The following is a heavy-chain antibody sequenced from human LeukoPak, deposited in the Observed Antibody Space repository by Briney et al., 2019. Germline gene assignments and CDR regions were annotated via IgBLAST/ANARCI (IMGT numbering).Heavy chain of an antibody. CDR3: ARVRSGWYEGTFDY. V-gene: IGHV4-39*01. J-gene: IGHJ4*02. Sequence: SETLSLTCTVSGGSISSSSYYWGWIRQPPGKGLEWIGSIYYSGSTYYNPSLKSRVTISVDTSKNQFSLKLSSVTAGDTAVYYCARVRSGWYEGTFDYWGQGTLVTVSS. CDR1: GGSISSSSYY. D-gene: IGHD6-19*01. CDR2: IYYSGST.